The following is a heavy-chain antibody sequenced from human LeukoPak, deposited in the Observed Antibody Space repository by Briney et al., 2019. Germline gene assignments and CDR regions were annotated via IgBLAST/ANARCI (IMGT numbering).Heavy chain of an antibody. Sequence: SETLSLTCTVSGGSISSSSYYWGWIRQPPGKGLEWIGSIYYSGSTYYNPSLKSRVTISVDTSKNQFSLKLSSVTAADTAVYYCARRSLSSSNWFDPWGQGTLVTVSS. CDR3: ARRSLSSSNWFDP. CDR1: GGSISSSSYY. V-gene: IGHV4-39*01. D-gene: IGHD6-6*01. CDR2: IYYSGST. J-gene: IGHJ5*02.